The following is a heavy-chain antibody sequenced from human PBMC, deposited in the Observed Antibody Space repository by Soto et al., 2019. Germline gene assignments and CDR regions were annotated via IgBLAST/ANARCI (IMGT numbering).Heavy chain of an antibody. CDR2: IYPGDSDT. D-gene: IGHD3-16*02. Sequence: GESLKISCKGSGYSFTSYWIGWVRQMPGKGLEWMGIIYPGDSDTRYSPSFQGQVTISADKSISTAYLQWSSLKASDTAMYYCARQQSHYDYIWGSYRPDYYFDYWGQGTLVTVSS. CDR3: ARQQSHYDYIWGSYRPDYYFDY. V-gene: IGHV5-51*01. J-gene: IGHJ4*02. CDR1: GYSFTSYW.